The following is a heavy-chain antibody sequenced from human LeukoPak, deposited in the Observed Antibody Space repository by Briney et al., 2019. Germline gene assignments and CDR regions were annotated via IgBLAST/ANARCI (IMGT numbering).Heavy chain of an antibody. CDR2: IYYSGST. D-gene: IGHD6-13*01. Sequence: PSQTLSLTCTVSGGSISSGGYYWSWIRQHPGKGLEWIGYIYYSGSTYYNPSLKSRVTISVDTSKNQFSLKLSSVPAADTAVYYCARAAWGGSSSWYPLDYWGQGTLVTVSS. V-gene: IGHV4-31*03. CDR1: GGSISSGGYY. CDR3: ARAAWGGSSSWYPLDY. J-gene: IGHJ4*02.